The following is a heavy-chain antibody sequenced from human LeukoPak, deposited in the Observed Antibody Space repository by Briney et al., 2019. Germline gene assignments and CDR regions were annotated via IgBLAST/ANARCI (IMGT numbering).Heavy chain of an antibody. J-gene: IGHJ3*01. D-gene: IGHD3-16*01. CDR3: ARHYWYGLGTSPYGFDL. V-gene: IGHV4-39*01. Sequence: SETLSLTCSVSGGSIRVSSYYWGWIRQPPGKGLEWIGTIYYSGTTYYNPSLRSRVTTSADTSKNQFSLKVYSVTAADTAVYYCARHYWYGLGTSPYGFDLWGQGTMVSVSS. CDR1: GGSIRVSSYY. CDR2: IYYSGTT.